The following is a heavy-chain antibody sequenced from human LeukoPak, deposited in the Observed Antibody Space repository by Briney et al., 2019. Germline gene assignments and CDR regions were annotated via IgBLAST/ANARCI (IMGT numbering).Heavy chain of an antibody. CDR3: ARSRPGYYNTLRLDY. CDR1: GGTFSSYA. Sequence: SVKVSCKASGGTFSSYAISWVRQAPGQGLEWMGGIIPIFGTANYAQKFQGRVTITTDESTSTAYMELSSLRSEDTAVYYCARSRPGYYNTLRLDYWGQETLVTVSS. J-gene: IGHJ4*02. CDR2: IIPIFGTA. D-gene: IGHD4-17*01. V-gene: IGHV1-69*05.